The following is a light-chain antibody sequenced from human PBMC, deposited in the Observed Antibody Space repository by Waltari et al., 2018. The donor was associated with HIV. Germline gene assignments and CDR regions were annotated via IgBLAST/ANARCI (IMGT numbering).Light chain of an antibody. CDR1: SSDVGSYNI. CDR3: CSYAGSSTV. CDR2: EGS. J-gene: IGLJ2*01. Sequence: QSALTQPAYVSGSPGQSITISCTGTSSDVGSYNIVSWYQQHPGKAPKLMIYEGSKRPSGVSNRFSGSKSGNTASLTISGLQAEDEADYYCCSYAGSSTVFGGGTKLTVL. V-gene: IGLV2-23*01.